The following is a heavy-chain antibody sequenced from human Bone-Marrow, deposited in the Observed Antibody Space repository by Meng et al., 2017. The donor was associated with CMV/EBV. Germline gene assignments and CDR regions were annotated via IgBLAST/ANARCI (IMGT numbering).Heavy chain of an antibody. V-gene: IGHV2-5*02. CDR1: SLSTSGVG. J-gene: IGHJ4*02. CDR3: AHRRGLQGYWDAGYFDY. CDR2: IYWDDDK. D-gene: IGHD1-1*01. Sequence: SLSTSGVGVGCIRQSPGKALEWLAFIYWDDDKRYSPSLRSRLTITKDTPRNQVVLTMTNMDPVDTATYYCAHRRGLQGYWDAGYFDYWGQGTLVTVSS.